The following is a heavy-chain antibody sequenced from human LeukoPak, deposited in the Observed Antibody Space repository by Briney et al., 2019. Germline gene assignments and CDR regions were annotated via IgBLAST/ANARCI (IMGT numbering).Heavy chain of an antibody. V-gene: IGHV1-2*02. CDR1: GYRFTDFY. Sequence: ASVKVSCKASGYRFTDFYIHWVRQAPGQGLEWMGWINPASGLNPNSGGTHYAHKFKGGVTMTTDTSITTIYMEMSSLRSDDSAVYYCARVKTVLPEFEYWGQGTRLTVSS. CDR2: INPASGLNPNSGGT. D-gene: IGHD2/OR15-2a*01. J-gene: IGHJ4*02. CDR3: ARVKTVLPEFEY.